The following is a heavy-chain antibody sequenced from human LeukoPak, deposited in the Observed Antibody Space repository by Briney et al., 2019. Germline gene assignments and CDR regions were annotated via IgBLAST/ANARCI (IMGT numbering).Heavy chain of an antibody. CDR3: ARDPSSSGLYYMDV. CDR2: ISGSGGST. J-gene: IGHJ6*03. Sequence: GGSLRLSCAASGFTFSSYAMSWVRQAPGKGLEWVSAISGSGGSTYYADSVKGRFTISRDNSKNTLYLQMNSLRAEDTAVYYCARDPSSSGLYYMDVWGKGTTVTVSS. CDR1: GFTFSSYA. D-gene: IGHD3-22*01. V-gene: IGHV3-23*01.